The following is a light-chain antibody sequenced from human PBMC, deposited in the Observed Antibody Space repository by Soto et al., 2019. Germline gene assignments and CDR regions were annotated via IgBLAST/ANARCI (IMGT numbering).Light chain of an antibody. CDR3: QQYYSTPFT. J-gene: IGKJ4*01. CDR2: WAS. V-gene: IGKV4-1*01. Sequence: DIVMTQSPDSLAVSLGERATINCKSSQSVLYNSNNKNYLAWYQQKPGQPPKLLIYWASTRESGVPDRVSGSGSGTDFTLAISSLQAEDVAVYYCQQYYSTPFTLGGGTKV. CDR1: QSVLYNSNNKNY.